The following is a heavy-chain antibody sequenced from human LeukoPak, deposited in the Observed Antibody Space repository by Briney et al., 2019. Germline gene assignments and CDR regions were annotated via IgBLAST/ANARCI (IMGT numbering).Heavy chain of an antibody. CDR1: GYSFSSHD. J-gene: IGHJ4*02. Sequence: ASVKVSCKASGYSFSSHDINWVRQATGQGLEWMGWMNPKSGNTDHAQKFQGRVTMSRNTSISVAYLELSSLRSEDTAVYYCARVSYDSSGYYPYYFDYWGQGTLVTVSS. CDR2: MNPKSGNT. CDR3: ARVSYDSSGYYPYYFDY. D-gene: IGHD3-22*01. V-gene: IGHV1-8*01.